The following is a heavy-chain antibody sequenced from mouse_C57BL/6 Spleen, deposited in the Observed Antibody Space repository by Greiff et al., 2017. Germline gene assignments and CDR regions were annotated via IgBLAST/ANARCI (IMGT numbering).Heavy chain of an antibody. V-gene: IGHV5-9*01. D-gene: IGHD2-4*01. CDR2: ISGGGGNT. CDR3: ARPIYYDCEWIDY. CDR1: GFTFSSYT. Sequence: EVMLVESGGGFVKPGGSLKLSCAASGFTFSSYTMSWVRQTPEKRLEWVATISGGGGNTYYPDSVKGRFTISRDNTKNTLYLQMSTLRSEVTALYYGARPIYYDCEWIDYWGQGTLVTVSA. J-gene: IGHJ3*01.